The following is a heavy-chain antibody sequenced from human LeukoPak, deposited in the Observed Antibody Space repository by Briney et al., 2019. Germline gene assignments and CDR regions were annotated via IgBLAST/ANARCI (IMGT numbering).Heavy chain of an antibody. Sequence: GGSLRLSCAASGFTFSSYEMNWVRQAPGKGLEWVSYISSSGSTIYYADSVKGRFTISRDNAENSLYLQMNSLRAEDTAVYYCAQSSRFRGWMIDYWGQGTLVTVSS. CDR2: ISSSGSTI. J-gene: IGHJ4*02. V-gene: IGHV3-48*03. D-gene: IGHD3-22*01. CDR3: AQSSRFRGWMIDY. CDR1: GFTFSSYE.